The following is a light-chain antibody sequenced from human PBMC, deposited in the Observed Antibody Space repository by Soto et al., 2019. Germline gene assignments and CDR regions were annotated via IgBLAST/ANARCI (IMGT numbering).Light chain of an antibody. V-gene: IGKV1-5*01. CDR1: QSISRW. CDR3: HQYNSYSIT. CDR2: DAS. J-gene: IGKJ5*01. Sequence: DIQMTQSPSTLSASVGDRVTITCRPSQSISRWVAWYQQKPGKAPKLLIFDASTLEGGVPSRFSGSGSGTEFTLTISSLQPDDFATYYCHQYNSYSITFGQGTRLRLN.